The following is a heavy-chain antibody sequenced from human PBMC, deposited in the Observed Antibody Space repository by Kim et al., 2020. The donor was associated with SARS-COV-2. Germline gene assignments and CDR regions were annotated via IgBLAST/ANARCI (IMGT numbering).Heavy chain of an antibody. Sequence: SETLSLTCTVSGGSISNSNYYWGWIRQPPGKGLEWIGTIYYSGSTYYNPSLKSRVTISVDTSKNQFSLKLSSVTAADTAVYYCARAPPPDYGGNSGFDYWGQGTLVTVSS. CDR2: IYYSGST. CDR3: ARAPPPDYGGNSGFDY. D-gene: IGHD4-17*01. CDR1: GGSISNSNYY. V-gene: IGHV4-39*07. J-gene: IGHJ4*02.